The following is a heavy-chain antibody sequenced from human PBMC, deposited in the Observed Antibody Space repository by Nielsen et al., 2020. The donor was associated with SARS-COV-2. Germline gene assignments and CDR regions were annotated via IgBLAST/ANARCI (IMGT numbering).Heavy chain of an antibody. CDR3: AKDKVYYDFWSGYYDY. J-gene: IGHJ4*02. CDR1: GFTFSSYA. Sequence: GESLKISCAGSGFTFSSYAMSWVRQAPGKGLEWVSAISGSGGSTYYADSVKGRFTISRDNSKNTLYLQMNSLRAEDTAVYYCAKDKVYYDFWSGYYDYWGQGTLVTVSS. D-gene: IGHD3-3*01. V-gene: IGHV3-23*01. CDR2: ISGSGGST.